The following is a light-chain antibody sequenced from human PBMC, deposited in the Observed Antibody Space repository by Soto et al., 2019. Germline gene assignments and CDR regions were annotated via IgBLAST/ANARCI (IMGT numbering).Light chain of an antibody. Sequence: QSSLTQPASVSGSPGQSITISCTGTSSDVGGYNYVSWFQQHPGKAPKLMIYDVSNRPSGVSNRFSGSKSGNTASLTISGLQAEDEDDYYCSSYTTSSTGVFGGGTQLTVL. CDR2: DVS. CDR3: SSYTTSSTGV. CDR1: SSDVGGYNY. V-gene: IGLV2-14*01. J-gene: IGLJ3*02.